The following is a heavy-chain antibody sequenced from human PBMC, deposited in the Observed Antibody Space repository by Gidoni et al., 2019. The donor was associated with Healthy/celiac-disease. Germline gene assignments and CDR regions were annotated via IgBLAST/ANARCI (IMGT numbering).Heavy chain of an antibody. V-gene: IGHV4-39*01. J-gene: IGHJ3*02. D-gene: IGHD1-20*01. CDR3: ACNWNRVALDI. Sequence: QLQLQESGPGLVKPSETLSLTCTFSGGSISSSSYYWGWIHQPPGKGLEWIGSIYSSGSTYYNTYRKSRVTIYVDTSKNQFSLKLSSVTAADTAVYYCACNWNRVALDIWGQGTMVTVSS. CDR2: IYSSGST. CDR1: GGSISSSSYY.